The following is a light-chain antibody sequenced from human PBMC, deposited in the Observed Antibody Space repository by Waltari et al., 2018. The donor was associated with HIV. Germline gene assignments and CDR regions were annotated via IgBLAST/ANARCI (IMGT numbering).Light chain of an antibody. V-gene: IGLV1-40*01. CDR2: GNN. J-gene: IGLJ3*02. CDR3: QSYDSSLSGSWV. Sequence: QSVLTLPPSVSGAPGQRVTFSCTGSSSNIGAGYDVHWYQQLPGTAPKLLIYGNNNRPSGVPDRFSGSKSGTSASLAITGLQAEDEADYYCQSYDSSLSGSWVFGGGTKLTVL. CDR1: SSNIGAGYD.